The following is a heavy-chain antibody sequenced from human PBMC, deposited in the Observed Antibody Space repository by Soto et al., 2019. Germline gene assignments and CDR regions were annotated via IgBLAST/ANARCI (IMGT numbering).Heavy chain of an antibody. CDR3: ARGGGTPMAASRGPFDP. V-gene: IGHV1-69*12. J-gene: IGHJ5*02. Sequence: QVQLVQSGAEVKKPGSSVKVSCKASGGTFSSYAISWVRQAPGQGLEWMGGIIPIFGTANYAQKFQGRVTITADEYTSTAYMELSSLRSEDTAVYYCARGGGTPMAASRGPFDPWGQGTLVTVSS. D-gene: IGHD6-6*01. CDR1: GGTFSSYA. CDR2: IIPIFGTA.